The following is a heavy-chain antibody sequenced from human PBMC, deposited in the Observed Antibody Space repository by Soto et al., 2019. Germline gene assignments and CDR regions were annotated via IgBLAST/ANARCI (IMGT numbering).Heavy chain of an antibody. J-gene: IGHJ1*01. CDR1: GFTFSSYS. Sequence: PGGSLRLSCAASGFTFSSYSMNWVRQAPGRGLGWVSYISSISSTIYYTDSVKGRFTISRDNAKNSRYLQMNSLRDEDTAVYYCARGRSSRYFQHWGQGTLVTVSS. CDR2: ISSISSTI. V-gene: IGHV3-48*02. CDR3: ARGRSSRYFQH.